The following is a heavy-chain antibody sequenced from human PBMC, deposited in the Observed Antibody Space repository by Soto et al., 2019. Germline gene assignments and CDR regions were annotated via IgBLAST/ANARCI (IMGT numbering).Heavy chain of an antibody. CDR3: AKDLIEAGYCSGGSCYRDAFDI. CDR2: IWCGGSST. CDR1: GFTFSSYG. J-gene: IGHJ3*02. D-gene: IGHD2-15*01. Sequence: GGSLRLSCAASGFTFSSYGMHWVRQAPGKGLEWVAAIWCGGSSTYYADSVKGRFTISRDNFKNTLYLQMNSLRAEDTAVYYCAKDLIEAGYCSGGSCYRDAFDIWGQGTMVTVSS. V-gene: IGHV3-33*03.